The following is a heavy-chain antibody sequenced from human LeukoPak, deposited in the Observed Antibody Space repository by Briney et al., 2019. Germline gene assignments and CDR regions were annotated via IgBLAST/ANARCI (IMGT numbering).Heavy chain of an antibody. CDR2: ISGIGGST. CDR1: GFTFSSYA. CDR3: AKDKTQSHEYFQH. V-gene: IGHV3-23*01. Sequence: GGSLRLSCAASGFTFSSYAMSWVRQAPGKGLEWVSAISGIGGSTYYADSVKGRFTISRDNSKNTLYLQMNSLRAEDTAVYYCAKDKTQSHEYFQHWGQGTLVTVSS. J-gene: IGHJ1*01. D-gene: IGHD4-23*01.